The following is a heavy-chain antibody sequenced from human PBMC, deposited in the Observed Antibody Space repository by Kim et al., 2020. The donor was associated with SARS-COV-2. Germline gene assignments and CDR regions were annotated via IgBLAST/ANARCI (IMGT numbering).Heavy chain of an antibody. V-gene: IGHV3-48*03. CDR1: GFTFSSYE. D-gene: IGHD4-17*01. CDR2: ISSSGSTI. CDR3: ARDYGENGYYYYYGMDV. Sequence: GGSLRLSCAASGFTFSSYEMNWVRQAPGKGLEWVSYISSSGSTIYYADSVKGRFTISRDNAKNSLYLQMNSLRAEDTAVYYCARDYGENGYYYYYGMDVWGQGTTVTVSS. J-gene: IGHJ6*02.